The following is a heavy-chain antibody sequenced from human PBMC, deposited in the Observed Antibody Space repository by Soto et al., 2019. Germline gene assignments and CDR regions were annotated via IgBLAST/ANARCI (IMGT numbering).Heavy chain of an antibody. CDR1: EFTFTKAW. CDR3: ASELAALNWFDP. D-gene: IGHD1-1*01. Sequence: GGSLRLSCAASEFTFTKAWMSWVRQAPGKGLEWIARIKSKLDEETTYYAAAVKGRFTISRDDSKNTLYLQMNSLRDEDTAVYYCASELAALNWFDPWGQGTLVTVSS. J-gene: IGHJ5*02. CDR2: IKSKLDEETT. V-gene: IGHV3-15*01.